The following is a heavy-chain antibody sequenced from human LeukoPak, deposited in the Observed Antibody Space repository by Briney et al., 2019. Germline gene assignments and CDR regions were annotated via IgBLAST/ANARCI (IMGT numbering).Heavy chain of an antibody. Sequence: GASVKVSCKASGYTFTGYYMHWVRQAPGQGLEWMGWINPNSGGTNYAQKFRGRVTMTRDTSISTAYMELSRLRSDDTAVYYCARGRAYIAVAGTPSRLFDYWGQGTLVTVSS. CDR2: INPNSGGT. D-gene: IGHD6-19*01. V-gene: IGHV1-2*02. CDR1: GYTFTGYY. CDR3: ARGRAYIAVAGTPSRLFDY. J-gene: IGHJ4*02.